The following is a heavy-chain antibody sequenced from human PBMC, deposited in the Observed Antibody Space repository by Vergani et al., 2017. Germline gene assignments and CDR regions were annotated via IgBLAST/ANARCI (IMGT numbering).Heavy chain of an antibody. V-gene: IGHV3-21*05. CDR1: GFTFSSYS. CDR3: ARDRDTAMVHDY. Sequence: EVQLVESGGGLVQPGGSLRLSCAASGFTFSSYSMNWVLQAPGKGLEWVSYISSSSSYIYYADSVKGRFTISRDNAKNSLYLQMNSLRAEDTAVYYCARDRDTAMVHDYWGQGTLVTVSS. CDR2: ISSSSSYI. J-gene: IGHJ4*02. D-gene: IGHD5-18*01.